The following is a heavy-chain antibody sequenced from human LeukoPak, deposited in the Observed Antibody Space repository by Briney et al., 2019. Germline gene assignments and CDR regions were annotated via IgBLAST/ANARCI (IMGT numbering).Heavy chain of an antibody. CDR2: INPKSGGT. CDR3: ARGYYDVLTGRPKDFDS. V-gene: IGHV1-2*02. CDR1: GYTFTGYY. Sequence: ASVKVSCKASGYTFTGYYMHWVRQAPGQGLEWMGWINPKSGGTNYAQKFQGRVTMTKDTSINTAYMELSRLRSEDTAVYYCARGYYDVLTGRPKDFDSCGQGDLVTVSS. D-gene: IGHD3-9*01. J-gene: IGHJ4*02.